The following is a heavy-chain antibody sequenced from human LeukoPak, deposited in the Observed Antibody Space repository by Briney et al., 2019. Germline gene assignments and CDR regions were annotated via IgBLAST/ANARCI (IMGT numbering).Heavy chain of an antibody. J-gene: IGHJ5*02. CDR3: AKSRWGYYDCGES. V-gene: IGHV1-2*02. CDR2: INPNSGGT. Sequence: VASVKVSCKASGYTFTGYYMHWVRQAPGQGLEWMGWINPNSGGTNYAQKFQGRVTMTRDTSISTAYMELSRLRSDDTAVYYCAKSRWGYYDCGESWGQGTLVTVSS. D-gene: IGHD3-22*01. CDR1: GYTFTGYY.